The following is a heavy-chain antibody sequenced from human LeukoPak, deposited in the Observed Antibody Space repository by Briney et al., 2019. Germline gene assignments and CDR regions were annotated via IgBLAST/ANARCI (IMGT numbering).Heavy chain of an antibody. CDR1: GFTFSSYA. J-gene: IGHJ4*02. D-gene: IGHD4-23*01. CDR2: ISGSGDST. V-gene: IGHV3-23*01. Sequence: GGSLRLSCAASGFTFSSYAMSWVRQAPGKGLEWVSAISGSGDSTYYGDSVKGRFTISRDNSKNTLYLQMNSLRAEDTAVYYCAKKSPDSSGNPAYDWGQGTLVTVSS. CDR3: AKKSPDSSGNPAYD.